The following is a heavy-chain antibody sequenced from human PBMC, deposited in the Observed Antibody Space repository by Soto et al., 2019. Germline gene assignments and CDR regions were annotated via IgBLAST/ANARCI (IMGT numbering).Heavy chain of an antibody. V-gene: IGHV4-30-4*01. D-gene: IGHD2-8*01. Sequence: QVQLQESGPGLVKPSQSVSLTCTVSGVSISSGDYYWSWIRQPPGKGLAWIGYIYYSGNTNYAPSLGSRLTISIDTSRNQFSLHLMSVTAADTAIYYCARYTKFSPYYHGVDVWGQGTTVTVSS. J-gene: IGHJ6*02. CDR1: GVSISSGDYY. CDR3: ARYTKFSPYYHGVDV. CDR2: IYYSGNT.